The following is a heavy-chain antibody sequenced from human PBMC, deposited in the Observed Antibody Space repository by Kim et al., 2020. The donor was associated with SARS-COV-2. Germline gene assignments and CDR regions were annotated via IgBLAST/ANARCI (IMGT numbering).Heavy chain of an antibody. D-gene: IGHD6-6*01. Sequence: SETLSLTCTISGGSIDSSIYYWGWMRQPPGKGLEWIGSIIYSGSTFYNPSLKSRVTISVDTSKNQFSLKLNSVTAADTALYYCARRYSSSSFWWCYWGQG. V-gene: IGHV4-39*01. CDR3: ARRYSSSSFWWCY. J-gene: IGHJ4*02. CDR1: GGSIDSSIYY. CDR2: IIYSGST.